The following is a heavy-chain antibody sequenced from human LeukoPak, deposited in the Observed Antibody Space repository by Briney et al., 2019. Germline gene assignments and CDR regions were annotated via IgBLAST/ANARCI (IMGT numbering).Heavy chain of an antibody. CDR2: IRSKAYGGTT. Sequence: GGSLRLSCTASGFTFGDYAMSWVRQAPGKGQGWVGFIRSKAYGGTTEYAASVKGRFTISRDDSKSIAYLQMNSLKTEDTAVYYCTRDSNDGFDAFDIWGQGTMVTVSS. CDR1: GFTFGDYA. CDR3: TRDSNDGFDAFDI. D-gene: IGHD1-1*01. J-gene: IGHJ3*02. V-gene: IGHV3-49*04.